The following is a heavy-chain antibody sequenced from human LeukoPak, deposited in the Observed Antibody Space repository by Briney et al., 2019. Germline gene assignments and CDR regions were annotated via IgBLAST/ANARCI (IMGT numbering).Heavy chain of an antibody. D-gene: IGHD4-23*01. CDR1: GYTFTAYY. CDR2: INPNSGDT. CDR3: ACWGGGNQGH. V-gene: IGHV1-2*06. J-gene: IGHJ4*02. Sequence: ASVKVSCKASGYTFTAYYMHWVRQAPGQGLEWMGRINPNSGDTIYAQNFQDRVTVTRDTSISTAYMELSRLRSDDTAVYYCACWGGGNQGHWGQGTLVTVSS.